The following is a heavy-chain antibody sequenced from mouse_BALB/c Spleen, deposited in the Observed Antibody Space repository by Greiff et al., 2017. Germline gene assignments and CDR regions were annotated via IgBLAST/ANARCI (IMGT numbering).Heavy chain of an antibody. V-gene: IGHV5-9-1*01. CDR2: ISSGGSYT. CDR1: GFTFSSYA. D-gene: IGHD4-1*01. J-gene: IGHJ3*01. CDR3: AAGSFAY. Sequence: EVMLVESGGGLVKPGGSLKLSCAASGFTFSSYAMSWVRQTPEKRLEWVATISSGGSYTYYPDSVKGRFTISRDNAKNTLYLQMSSLRSEDTAMYYCAAGSFAYWGQGTLVTVSA.